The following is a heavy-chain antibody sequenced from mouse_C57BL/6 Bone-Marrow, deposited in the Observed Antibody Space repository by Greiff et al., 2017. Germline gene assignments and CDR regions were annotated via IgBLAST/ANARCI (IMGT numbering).Heavy chain of an antibody. CDR1: GYTFTSYT. J-gene: IGHJ2*01. CDR3: ARLGSNYGGYYFDY. CDR2: INPSSGYT. Sequence: QVQLQQSGAELARPGASVKMSCKASGYTFTSYTMHWVNQRPGQSLEWIGYINPSSGYTKYNQKFKDKATLTADKSSSTAYMQLSSLTSEDSAVYYCARLGSNYGGYYFDYWGQGTTLTVSS. V-gene: IGHV1-4*01. D-gene: IGHD2-5*01.